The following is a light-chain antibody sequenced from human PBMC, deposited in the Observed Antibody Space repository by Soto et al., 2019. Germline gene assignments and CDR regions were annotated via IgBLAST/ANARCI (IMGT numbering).Light chain of an antibody. Sequence: QSALTQPASVSGSPGQSITISCSGTNSDIGAYDYVSWYQQHPGKPPKLIIYNVNNRPSGVSFRFSGSRSANTASLTISGLQTEDEADYYCCSYTGNKVFVFGTGTKVTVL. J-gene: IGLJ1*01. V-gene: IGLV2-14*03. CDR1: NSDIGAYDY. CDR2: NVN. CDR3: CSYTGNKVFV.